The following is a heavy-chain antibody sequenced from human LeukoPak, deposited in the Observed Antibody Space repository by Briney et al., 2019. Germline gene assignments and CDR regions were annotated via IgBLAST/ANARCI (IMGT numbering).Heavy chain of an antibody. CDR1: GYTFTSYT. D-gene: IGHD6-19*01. CDR2: INAGNGNT. V-gene: IGHV1-3*01. J-gene: IGHJ4*02. CDR3: ARGIAVAGRGY. Sequence: ASVKVSCKASGYTFTSYTMHWVRQAPGQRLEWMGWINAGNGNTKYSQKFQGRVTITRDTSASTAYMELSSLRSEDTAVYYCARGIAVAGRGYWGQGTLVTVSS.